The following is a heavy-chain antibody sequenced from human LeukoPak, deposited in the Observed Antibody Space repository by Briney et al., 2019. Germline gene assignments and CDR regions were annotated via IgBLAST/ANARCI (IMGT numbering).Heavy chain of an antibody. V-gene: IGHV4-4*07. J-gene: IGHJ4*02. D-gene: IGHD6-25*01. CDR1: GGSISSYY. Sequence: SETLSLTCTVSGGSISSYYWSWIRQPAGKGLEWIGRFYTSGSTNYNPSLKSRVTMSIDTSKNQFSLKLSSVTAADTAVYYCARDARLRYYFDYWGQGTLVTVSS. CDR3: ARDARLRYYFDY. CDR2: FYTSGST.